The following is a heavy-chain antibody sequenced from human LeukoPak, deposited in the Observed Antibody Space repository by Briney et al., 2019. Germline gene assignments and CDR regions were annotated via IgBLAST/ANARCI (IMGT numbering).Heavy chain of an antibody. CDR1: GNSISSGDNY. J-gene: IGHJ4*02. Sequence: PSETLSLTCTVSGNSISSGDNYWSWIRQPAGKGLEWIGRIYTSGSTNYNPSLKSRVTISGDTSKYQFSLRLGSVTAADTAVYYCARASYSYDINGWVPFDYWGQGTLVTVSS. D-gene: IGHD3-22*01. V-gene: IGHV4-61*02. CDR3: ARASYSYDINGWVPFDY. CDR2: IYTSGST.